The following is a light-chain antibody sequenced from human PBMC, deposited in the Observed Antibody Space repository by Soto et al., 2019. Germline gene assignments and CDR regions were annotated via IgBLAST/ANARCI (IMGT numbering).Light chain of an antibody. CDR2: AAS. J-gene: IGKJ1*01. V-gene: IGKV1-39*01. CDR1: QSISTY. Sequence: DIQMTQSPSSLSASVGDRVTITCRASQSISTYLNWCQQEPGKAPKLLIYAASTLQSGVPSRFSGSGSGTDFTLTISSLQPQDFATYYCQPGGTTPPWTFGQGTKVDIK. CDR3: QPGGTTPPWT.